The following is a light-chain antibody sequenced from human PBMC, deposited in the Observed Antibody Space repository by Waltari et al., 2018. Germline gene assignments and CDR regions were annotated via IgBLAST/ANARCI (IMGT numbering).Light chain of an antibody. V-gene: IGKV1-8*01. J-gene: IGKJ1*01. CDR1: QGISSY. Sequence: AIRITQSPSSLSASTGDRVTITCRASQGISSYLAWYQQKPGKAPKVLIYAASTLQTGVPSRFSGTGSGTDFTLTISCLQSEDFAVYYCQQYHTNPATFDQGTKVEIK. CDR2: AAS. CDR3: QQYHTNPAT.